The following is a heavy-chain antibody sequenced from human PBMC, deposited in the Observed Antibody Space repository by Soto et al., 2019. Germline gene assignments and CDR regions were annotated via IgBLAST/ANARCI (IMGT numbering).Heavy chain of an antibody. CDR3: ARHFPFVAAAGIDY. CDR1: GGSVSGVDYF. V-gene: IGHV4-39*01. D-gene: IGHD6-13*01. J-gene: IGHJ4*02. Sequence: PSETLSLTCTVSGGSVSGVDYFWSWIRQSPGKGLEWIGYIYYSGSTYYNPSLKSRVTISVDTSKNQFSLKLSSVTAADTAVYYCARHFPFVAAAGIDYWGQGTLVTVSS. CDR2: IYYSGST.